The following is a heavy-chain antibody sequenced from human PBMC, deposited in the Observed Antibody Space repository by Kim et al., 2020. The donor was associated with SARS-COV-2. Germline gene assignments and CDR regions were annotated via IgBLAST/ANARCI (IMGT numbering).Heavy chain of an antibody. Sequence: GGSLRPSCAASGFTFSSYWMSWVRQAPGKGLEWVANIKQDGSEKYYVDSVKGRFTISRDNAKNSLYLQMNSLRAEDTAVYYCAREGYYYDSSGDYWGQGTLVTVSS. J-gene: IGHJ4*02. CDR3: AREGYYYDSSGDY. V-gene: IGHV3-7*03. D-gene: IGHD3-22*01. CDR2: IKQDGSEK. CDR1: GFTFSSYW.